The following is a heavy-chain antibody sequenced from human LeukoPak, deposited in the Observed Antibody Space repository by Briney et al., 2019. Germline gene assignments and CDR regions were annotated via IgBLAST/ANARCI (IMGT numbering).Heavy chain of an antibody. CDR2: ISYDGSNK. D-gene: IGHD4-23*01. Sequence: PGRSLRLSCAASGFTFSSCAMHWVRQAPGKGLEWVAVISYDGSNKYYADSVKGRFTISRDNSKNTLYLQMNSLRAEDTAVYYCAVTVVTPAAFDYWGQGTLVTVSS. CDR1: GFTFSSCA. V-gene: IGHV3-30*04. CDR3: AVTVVTPAAFDY. J-gene: IGHJ4*02.